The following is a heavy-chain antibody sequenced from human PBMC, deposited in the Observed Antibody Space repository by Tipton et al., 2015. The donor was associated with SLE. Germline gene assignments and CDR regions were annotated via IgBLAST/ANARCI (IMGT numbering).Heavy chain of an antibody. CDR2: ISRDGTT. CDR3: VRDRYQWEPLHH. V-gene: IGHV4-38-2*02. J-gene: IGHJ5*02. D-gene: IGHD1-26*01. Sequence: TLSLTCTASGFSISSGYFWGWIRRAPGKGLGWIGSISRDGTTHYNPSLKSRVTMSVDPSGNMFSLNLSSVTAADTAVYYCVRDRYQWEPLHHWGQGTLVVVSS. CDR1: GFSISSGYF.